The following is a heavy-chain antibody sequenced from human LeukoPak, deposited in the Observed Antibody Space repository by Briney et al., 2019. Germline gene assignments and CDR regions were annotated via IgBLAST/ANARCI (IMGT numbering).Heavy chain of an antibody. J-gene: IGHJ4*02. CDR2: IPYDGSDK. V-gene: IGHV3-30*02. CDR1: GFPFSSYG. Sequence: GGSLRLSCAASGFPFSSYGMHWVRQAPGKGLEWVAFIPYDGSDKFYADSVKGRFTISRDNSKNTLYLQMNSLRAEDTAVYYCAKGFRGTGWYGRYYFDYWGQGTLVTVSS. CDR3: AKGFRGTGWYGRYYFDY. D-gene: IGHD6-19*01.